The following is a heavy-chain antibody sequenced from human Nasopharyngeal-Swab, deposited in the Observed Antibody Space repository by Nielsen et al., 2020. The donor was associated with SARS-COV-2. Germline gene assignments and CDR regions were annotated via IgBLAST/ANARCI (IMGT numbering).Heavy chain of an antibody. V-gene: IGHV4-34*01. CDR2: INHSGTT. CDR3: ARAAREYSGGWEAFPFDF. J-gene: IGHJ4*02. D-gene: IGHD6-19*01. CDR1: GGSFSDYY. Sequence: SETLSLTCAVYGGSFSDYYWTWIRQPPGKGLEWIGEINHSGTTNYNPSLKSRLTISMDTSKNQFSLNLNSVTPSDTAIYYCARAAREYSGGWEAFPFDFWGRGTLVAVSS.